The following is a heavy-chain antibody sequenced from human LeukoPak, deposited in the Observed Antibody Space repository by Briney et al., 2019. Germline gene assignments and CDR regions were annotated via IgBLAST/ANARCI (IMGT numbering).Heavy chain of an antibody. V-gene: IGHV3-23*01. D-gene: IGHD6-13*01. CDR2: ISVSGDWT. CDR3: ANYRQSITAAGNSREFADY. J-gene: IGHJ4*02. Sequence: PGGSLRLSCAASGFTFSSFSMNWVRQAPGKGLEWVSVISVSGDWTYYADSVKGRFTISRDNSKNTLYLQMNSLRAEDTAVYYCANYRQSITAAGNSREFADYWGQGTLVTVSS. CDR1: GFTFSSFS.